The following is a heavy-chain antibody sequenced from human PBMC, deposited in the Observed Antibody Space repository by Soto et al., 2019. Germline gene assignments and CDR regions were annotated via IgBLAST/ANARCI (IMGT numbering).Heavy chain of an antibody. J-gene: IGHJ4*02. V-gene: IGHV3-72*01. CDR3: TVWGSGNDFGAA. D-gene: IGHD3-10*01. Sequence: EVQLVESGGGLVQPGGSLRLSCAASGFTFSDHYMDWVRQAPGKGLEWVGRSKNKADSYTTEYAAYVKGRFTISRDGSNDSLFLQMNSLKTEDTAVYYCTVWGSGNDFGAAWGQGILVTVSS. CDR1: GFTFSDHY. CDR2: SKNKADSYTT.